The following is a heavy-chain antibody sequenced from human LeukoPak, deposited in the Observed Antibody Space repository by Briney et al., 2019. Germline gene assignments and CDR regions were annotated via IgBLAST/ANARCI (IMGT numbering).Heavy chain of an antibody. CDR2: IYYSGST. V-gene: IGHV4-59*08. J-gene: IGHJ3*02. CDR3: ASSYSSGWYDAFDI. Sequence: SETLSLTCTVSGVSISSYYWSWLRQPPGKGLEWLGYIYYSGSTNYNPSLKSRVTISVDTSKNQFSLKLSSVTAADTAVYYCASSYSSGWYDAFDIWGQGTMVTVSS. D-gene: IGHD6-19*01. CDR1: GVSISSYY.